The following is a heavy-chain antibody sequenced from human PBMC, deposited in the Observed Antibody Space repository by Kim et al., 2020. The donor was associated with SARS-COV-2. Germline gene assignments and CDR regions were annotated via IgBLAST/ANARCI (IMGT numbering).Heavy chain of an antibody. D-gene: IGHD1-26*01. V-gene: IGHV4-59*13. J-gene: IGHJ3*02. CDR2: IYYSGST. CDR3: ARGLSSGSYPI. CDR1: GGSINSYY. Sequence: SETLSLTCTVSGGSINSYYWSWIRQPPGKGLEWIGYIYYSGSTNYNPSLKSRVTISVDTSKNQFSLKLSSVTAADTAVYYCARGLSSGSYPIWGQGTMVTVSS.